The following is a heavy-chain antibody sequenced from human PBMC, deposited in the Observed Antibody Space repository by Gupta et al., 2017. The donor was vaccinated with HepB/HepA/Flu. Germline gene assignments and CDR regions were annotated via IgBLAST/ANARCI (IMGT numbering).Heavy chain of an antibody. J-gene: IGHJ4*02. CDR2: VSYDGNTK. Sequence: QVQLVESGGGVVQPGRSLRLSCVTSGFSFSRYAMHWVRQAPGKGLEWVAVVSYDGNTKYYADSVKGRFTISRDNSQNTLYLQMDGLRAEDTAVFYGVKDFRQQLATYYWDFWGQGTLVTVTS. CDR1: GFSFSRYA. CDR3: VKDFRQQLATYYWDF. V-gene: IGHV3-30*18. D-gene: IGHD6-13*01.